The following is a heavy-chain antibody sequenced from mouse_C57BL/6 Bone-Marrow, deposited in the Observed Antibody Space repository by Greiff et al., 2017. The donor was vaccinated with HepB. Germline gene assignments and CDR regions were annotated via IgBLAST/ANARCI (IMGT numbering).Heavy chain of an antibody. V-gene: IGHV2-5*01. CDR1: GFSLTSYG. CDR3: AKTPRHIYDAMDY. CDR2: IWRGGST. Sequence: QVQLQQSGPGLVQPSQSLSITCTVSGFSLTSYGVHWVRPSPGKGLEWLGVIWRGGSTAYNAAFMSRLSITKDNSKSQVFFKMNSLQADDTAIYYGAKTPRHIYDAMDYWGQGTSVTVSS. J-gene: IGHJ4*01.